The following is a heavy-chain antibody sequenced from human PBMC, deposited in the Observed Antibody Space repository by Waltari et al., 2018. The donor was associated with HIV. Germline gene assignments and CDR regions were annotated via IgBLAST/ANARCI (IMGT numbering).Heavy chain of an antibody. CDR1: GYPISSGYY. D-gene: IGHD3-22*01. CDR2: IYHSGST. CDR3: ASDYYYDSSGYYGMAD. V-gene: IGHV4-38-2*01. Sequence: QVQLQESGPGLVKPSETLSLTCAVSGYPISSGYYWGWIRQPPGKGLEWIGSIYHSGSTYYNPSLKSRVTISVDTSKNQFSLKLSSVTAADTAVYYCASDYYYDSSGYYGMADWGQGTLVTVSS. J-gene: IGHJ4*02.